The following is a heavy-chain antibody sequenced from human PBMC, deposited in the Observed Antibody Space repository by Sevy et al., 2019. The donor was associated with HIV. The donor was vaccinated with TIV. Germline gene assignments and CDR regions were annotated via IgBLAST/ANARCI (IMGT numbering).Heavy chain of an antibody. CDR1: GFTFNSYA. J-gene: IGHJ4*02. Sequence: GGSLRLSCATSGFTFNSYAMSWVRQAPGKGLEWVSTISTGGGFTYYADSVKGRFSISRDNFNNPLFLQMNSLRADDTAMYYCAKDFLSQNYYGTQFDFWGQGTVVTVSS. V-gene: IGHV3-23*01. D-gene: IGHD3-10*01. CDR3: AKDFLSQNYYGTQFDF. CDR2: ISTGGGFT.